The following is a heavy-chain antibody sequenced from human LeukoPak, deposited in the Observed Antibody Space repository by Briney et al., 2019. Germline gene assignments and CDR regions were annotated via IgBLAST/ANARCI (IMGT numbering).Heavy chain of an antibody. CDR1: VFTFSSYG. CDR3: AIDRGLYSSSLYVVY. Sequence: GGSLRLSRAASVFTFSSYGMHWVRQAPGKGLEWVAFIRYDGSNKYYADSVKGRFTISRDNSKNTLYLQMNSLRAEDTAVYYCAIDRGLYSSSLYVVYWGQGTLVTVSS. V-gene: IGHV3-30*02. D-gene: IGHD6-13*01. J-gene: IGHJ4*02. CDR2: IRYDGSNK.